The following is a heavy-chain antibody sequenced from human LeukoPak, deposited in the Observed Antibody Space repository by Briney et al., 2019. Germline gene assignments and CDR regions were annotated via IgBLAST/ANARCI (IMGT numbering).Heavy chain of an antibody. J-gene: IGHJ4*02. CDR2: ISYDGTNK. CDR1: AFTFSTYG. Sequence: PGRSLRLSCAASAFTFSTYGMHWVRQAPGKGLEWVAFISYDGTNKYYLDSVQGRFTISKDNSKSTLYLQMNSLRAEDTAIYYCATDGPAGKGYCSSTSCPPVLDYWGQGTLVTVSS. D-gene: IGHD2-2*01. CDR3: ATDGPAGKGYCSSTSCPPVLDY. V-gene: IGHV3-30*03.